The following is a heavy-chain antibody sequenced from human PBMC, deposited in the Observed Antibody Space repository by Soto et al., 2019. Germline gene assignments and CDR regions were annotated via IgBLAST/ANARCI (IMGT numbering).Heavy chain of an antibody. V-gene: IGHV4-59*01. CDR1: GGSISSYY. D-gene: IGHD1-1*01. J-gene: IGHJ4*02. Sequence: SETLSLTCAVSGGSISSYYWSWIRQPPGKGLEWIGYIYYSGSTHYNPSLKSRVTISVDTSKNQFSLKLSSVTAADTAVYYCAREDAGAKFDYWGQGTLVTVSS. CDR3: AREDAGAKFDY. CDR2: IYYSGST.